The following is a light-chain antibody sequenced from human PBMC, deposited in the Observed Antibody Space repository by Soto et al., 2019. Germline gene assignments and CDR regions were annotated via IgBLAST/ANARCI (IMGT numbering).Light chain of an antibody. CDR2: SAS. Sequence: TLCSGASQSVSSNLAWYQQKSGQAPRLLIYSASTRATGIPARFSCSGSGTEFTLIISIRQSEDFAVYSCQEYDNLLETFGQGTRLEIK. V-gene: IGKV3-15*01. CDR3: QEYDNLLET. CDR1: QSVSSN. J-gene: IGKJ5*01.